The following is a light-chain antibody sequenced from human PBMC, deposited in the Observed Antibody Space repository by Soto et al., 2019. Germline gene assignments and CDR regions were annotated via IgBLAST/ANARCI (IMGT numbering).Light chain of an antibody. Sequence: QSALTQPASVSGSPGQSITISCTGTSSDVGGYNYVSWFQHHPGKAPKLIIYEVSYRPSGVSARFSGSKSGDTASLTISGLQAEDDADYYCSSFTNTITRYAFGTGTKLTVL. CDR2: EVS. V-gene: IGLV2-14*01. J-gene: IGLJ1*01. CDR1: SSDVGGYNY. CDR3: SSFTNTITRYA.